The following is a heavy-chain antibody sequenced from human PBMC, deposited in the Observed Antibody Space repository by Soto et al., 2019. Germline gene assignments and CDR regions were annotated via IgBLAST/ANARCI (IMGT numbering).Heavy chain of an antibody. D-gene: IGHD3-10*01. CDR2: IKQDGSEK. Sequence: VQLVESGGGVVQPGRSLRLSCAASGFTFSSYWMSWVRQAPGKGLEWVANIKQDGSEKYYVDSVKGRFTISRDNAKNSLYLQMNSLRAEDTAVYYCARDLSYYGSGSVDYWGQGTLVTVSS. CDR3: ARDLSYYGSGSVDY. CDR1: GFTFSSYW. J-gene: IGHJ4*02. V-gene: IGHV3-7*01.